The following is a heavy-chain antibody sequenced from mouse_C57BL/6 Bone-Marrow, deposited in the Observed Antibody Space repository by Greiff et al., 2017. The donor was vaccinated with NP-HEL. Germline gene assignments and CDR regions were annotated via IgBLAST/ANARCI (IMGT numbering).Heavy chain of an antibody. D-gene: IGHD2-10*02. CDR2: ISYDGST. V-gene: IGHV3-6*01. CDR3: AGAYGNYLDY. CDR1: GYSITSGYY. J-gene: IGHJ2*01. Sequence: EVQLQQSGPGLVKPSQSLSLTCSVTGYSITSGYYWNWNRRFPGNKLEWVGSISYDGSTNYSPSLKNQISFTRDTSTNPFFLKLNSGTAEDTATYYCAGAYGNYLDYGGQGTTLTVSS.